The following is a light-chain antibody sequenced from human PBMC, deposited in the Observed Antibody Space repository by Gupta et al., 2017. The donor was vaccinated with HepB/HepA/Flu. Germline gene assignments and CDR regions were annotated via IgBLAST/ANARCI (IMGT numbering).Light chain of an antibody. CDR2: WAS. J-gene: IGKJ1*01. CDR3: QQQYSTIMT. Sequence: DIVMTQSPDSLAVSLGEKATINCKSSQSILYSSNNKNYLAWYQQKPGQPPKLLIYWASTRESGVTDRFSGSGSGTDFTLSISSLQAEDVAVYYCQQQYSTIMTFGQGTKVEIK. V-gene: IGKV4-1*01. CDR1: QSILYSSNNKNY.